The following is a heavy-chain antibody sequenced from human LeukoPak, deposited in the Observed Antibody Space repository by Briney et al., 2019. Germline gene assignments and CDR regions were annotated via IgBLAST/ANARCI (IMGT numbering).Heavy chain of an antibody. Sequence: PGRSLRLSCTASGFTFSSYAMSWVRQAPGKGLEWVSAISGSGGSTYYADSVKGRFTISRDNSKNTLYLQMNSLRAEDTAVYYCAKDNGHNWNDGVDYWGQGTLVTVSS. D-gene: IGHD1-1*01. CDR3: AKDNGHNWNDGVDY. J-gene: IGHJ4*02. V-gene: IGHV3-23*01. CDR1: GFTFSSYA. CDR2: ISGSGGST.